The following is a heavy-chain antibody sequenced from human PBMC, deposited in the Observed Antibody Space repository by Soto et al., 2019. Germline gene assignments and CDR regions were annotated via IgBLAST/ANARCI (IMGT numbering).Heavy chain of an antibody. Sequence: SDTLSITCNVSSGSISSGGYYWSLKSHHPWKCLDWIGYIYYSSSTYYNPSLKSRVTISVYTSKNQVSLKLISVTAADTAVYYCARNGLDDYGDPRGPFYFEYWGQGTLVTVS. CDR1: SGSISSGGYY. V-gene: IGHV4-31*03. CDR2: IYYSSST. CDR3: ARNGLDDYGDPRGPFYFEY. J-gene: IGHJ4*02. D-gene: IGHD4-17*01.